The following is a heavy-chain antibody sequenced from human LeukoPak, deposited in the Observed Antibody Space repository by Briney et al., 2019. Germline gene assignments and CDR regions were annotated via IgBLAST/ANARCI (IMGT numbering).Heavy chain of an antibody. V-gene: IGHV3-43D*03. CDR3: AKGLIVVVITRYFQH. CDR1: GFTFDDYA. J-gene: IGHJ1*01. CDR2: ISWDGGST. Sequence: GGSLRLSCAASGFTFDDYAMHWVRQAPGKGLEWVSLISWDGGSTYYADSAKGRFTISRDNSKNSLYLQMNSLRAEDTALYYCAKGLIVVVITRYFQHWGQGTLVTVSS. D-gene: IGHD3-22*01.